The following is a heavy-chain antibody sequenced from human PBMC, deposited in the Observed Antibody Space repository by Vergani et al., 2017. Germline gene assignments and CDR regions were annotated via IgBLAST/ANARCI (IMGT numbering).Heavy chain of an antibody. Sequence: EVQLLQSEGAVAQPGGSLRLSCVASGYTFSSHAMRWVRQGQGQGLEWVSSIKNTGYSTHYANSVKGRFTISRNNYKNTLYLQMNSLRVEDTAVYYCGRGSDNDNWGQGTLVTVSS. CDR2: IKNTGYST. CDR3: GRGSDNDN. D-gene: IGHD1-1*01. J-gene: IGHJ4*02. V-gene: IGHV3-23*01. CDR1: GYTFSSHA.